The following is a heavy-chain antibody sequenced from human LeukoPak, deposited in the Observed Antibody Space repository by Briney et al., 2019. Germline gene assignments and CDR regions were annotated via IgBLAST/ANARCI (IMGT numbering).Heavy chain of an antibody. V-gene: IGHV3-15*01. Sequence: GGSHRLSCAASGFTLSNAWMSWVRQAPGKGLEWVGRILSKSEGRTADYSSPVKGRFTISRDDSKNTLYLQMDSLKTEDTAIYYCTTESYDRWGQGTLVTVSS. CDR1: GFTLSNAW. CDR2: ILSKSEGRTA. D-gene: IGHD3-22*01. CDR3: TTESYDR. J-gene: IGHJ4*02.